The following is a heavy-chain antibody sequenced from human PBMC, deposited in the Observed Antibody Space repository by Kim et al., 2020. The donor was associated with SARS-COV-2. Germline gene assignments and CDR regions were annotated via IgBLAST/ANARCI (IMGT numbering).Heavy chain of an antibody. D-gene: IGHD5-18*01. Sequence: ASVKVSCKASGYTFTSYAMHWVRQAPGQRLEWMGWINAGNGNTKYSQKFQGRVTITRDTSASTAYMELSSLRSEDTAVYYCARDDSGYSYGYHGGHYYYYYGMDVWGQGTTVTVSS. CDR1: GYTFTSYA. CDR3: ARDDSGYSYGYHGGHYYYYYGMDV. CDR2: INAGNGNT. V-gene: IGHV1-3*01. J-gene: IGHJ6*02.